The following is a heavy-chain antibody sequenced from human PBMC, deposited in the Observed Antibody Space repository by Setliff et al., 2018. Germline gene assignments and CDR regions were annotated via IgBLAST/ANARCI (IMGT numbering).Heavy chain of an antibody. Sequence: GGSLRLSCAVSGLTISNSAMTWVRQAPGKGLEWVSSISGGDSRTNYADSVKDRFTISRDNSKNTLYLQMNSLRVEDTAMYYCAKPSWNYVADWFDPWGQGTLVTVSS. J-gene: IGHJ5*02. CDR3: AKPSWNYVADWFDP. D-gene: IGHD1-7*01. CDR1: GLTISNSA. V-gene: IGHV3-23*01. CDR2: ISGGDSRT.